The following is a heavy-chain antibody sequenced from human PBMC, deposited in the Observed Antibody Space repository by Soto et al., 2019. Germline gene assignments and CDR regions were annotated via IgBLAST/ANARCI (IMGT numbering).Heavy chain of an antibody. V-gene: IGHV1-58*01. Sequence: QMQLVQSGPEVKKPGTSVKVSCKASGFTFTSSAVQWVRQARGQRLEWIGWIVVGSGNTNYAQKFQERGTITRDMSTSTAYRELSSRRSEDTAVYYCAANLLGGAAAPDYGGQGTLVTFSS. CDR3: AANLLGGAAAPDY. D-gene: IGHD6-13*01. J-gene: IGHJ4*02. CDR1: GFTFTSSA. CDR2: IVVGSGNT.